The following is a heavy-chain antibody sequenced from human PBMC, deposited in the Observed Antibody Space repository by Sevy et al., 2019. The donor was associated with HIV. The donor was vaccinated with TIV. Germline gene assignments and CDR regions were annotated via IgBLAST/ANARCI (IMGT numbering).Heavy chain of an antibody. Sequence: GGSLRLSCAASGFTFGDLYMDWVRQAPGKGLEWVGRIRNKAKTYTTEYAASVKGRFTISRDDSTNSLYLQMNSLKTDGPAVYYRAAVAGDRGYFGIWGRGTLVTVSS. CDR2: IRNKAKTYTT. CDR3: AAVAGDRGYFGI. D-gene: IGHD6-19*01. CDR1: GFTFGDLY. V-gene: IGHV3-72*01. J-gene: IGHJ2*01.